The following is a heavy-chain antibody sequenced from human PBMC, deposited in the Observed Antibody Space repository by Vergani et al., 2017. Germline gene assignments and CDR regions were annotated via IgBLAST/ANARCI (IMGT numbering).Heavy chain of an antibody. D-gene: IGHD3-10*01. CDR3: ARDMKLGEPHYYYYYGMDV. CDR2: IIPIFGTA. CDR1: GGTFSSYA. V-gene: IGHV1-69*01. J-gene: IGHJ6*02. Sequence: QVQLVQSGAEVKKPGSSVKVSCKASGGTFSSYAISWVRQAPGQGLEWMGGIIPIFGTANYAQKFQGRVTITADESTNTAYMELSSLRSEDTAVYYCARDMKLGEPHYYYYYGMDVWGQGTTVTVSS.